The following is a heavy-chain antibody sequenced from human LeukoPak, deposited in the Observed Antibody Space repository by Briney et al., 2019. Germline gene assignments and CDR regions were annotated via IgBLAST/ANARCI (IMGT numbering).Heavy chain of an antibody. CDR2: IRYDGSNK. CDR3: ARLNYDILTGYRELDY. D-gene: IGHD3-9*01. V-gene: IGHV3-30*02. Sequence: PSETLSLTCTVSGNSISSGYYWGWIRQTPGKGLEWVAFIRYDGSNKYYADSVKGRFTISRDNSKNTLYLQMNSLRAEDTAVYYCARLNYDILTGYRELDYWGQGTLVTVSS. CDR1: GNSISSGYY. J-gene: IGHJ4*02.